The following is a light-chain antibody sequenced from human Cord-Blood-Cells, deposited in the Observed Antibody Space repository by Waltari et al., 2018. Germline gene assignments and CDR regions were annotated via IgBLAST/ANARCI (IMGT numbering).Light chain of an antibody. CDR2: EDN. Sequence: NFMLTQPHSVSESPGKTVTISCTRSSGSIASNYVPWYQQRPGSSPTPVIYEDNQRPSGFPDRFSGSIDSSSNSASLTISGLKTEDEADYYCQSYDSSNQVFGGGTKLTVL. J-gene: IGLJ3*02. CDR3: QSYDSSNQV. V-gene: IGLV6-57*01. CDR1: SGSIASNY.